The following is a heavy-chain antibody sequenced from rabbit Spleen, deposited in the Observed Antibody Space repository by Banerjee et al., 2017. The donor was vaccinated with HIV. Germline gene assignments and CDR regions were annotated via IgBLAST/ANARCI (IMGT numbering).Heavy chain of an antibody. CDR1: GFSFSSSYD. CDR3: ARDAAGREDFNL. V-gene: IGHV1S45*01. J-gene: IGHJ4*01. Sequence: QEQLVESGGGLVKPGASLTLTCTASGFSFSSSYDMCWVRQAPGRGLEWIGCIATGSGSTYYATWAKGRFTISKTSSTTVTLQMTSLTVADTATYFCARDAAGREDFNLWGQGTLVTVS. D-gene: IGHD4-2*01. CDR2: IATGSGST.